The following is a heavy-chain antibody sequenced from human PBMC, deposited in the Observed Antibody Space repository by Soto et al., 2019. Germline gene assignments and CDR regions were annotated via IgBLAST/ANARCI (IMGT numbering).Heavy chain of an antibody. Sequence: QVQLVQSGAEVKKPGSSVKVSCKASGGTFSSYAISWVRQAPGQGLEWMGGIIPIFGTANYAQKFQGRVTIXXDXSXXTAYMELSSLRSEDTAVYYCAISRGSVAGRALFDYWGQGTLVTVSS. V-gene: IGHV1-69*12. J-gene: IGHJ4*02. CDR1: GGTFSSYA. D-gene: IGHD6-19*01. CDR2: IIPIFGTA. CDR3: AISRGSVAGRALFDY.